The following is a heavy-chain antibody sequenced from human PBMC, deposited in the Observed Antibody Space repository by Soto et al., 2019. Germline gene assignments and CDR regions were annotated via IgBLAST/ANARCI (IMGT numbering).Heavy chain of an antibody. V-gene: IGHV3-7*04. Sequence: EVQLVESGGDLVQPGGSLRLSCAASGFSFSSYWMSWVRQAPGKGLEWVAHINQDGSDIYYVDSVKGRFTISRDNTKNSLFLQMNSLRAADTAVYYCLRDGGLTWGQGTLVTVSS. CDR1: GFSFSSYW. CDR3: LRDGGLT. D-gene: IGHD3-16*01. CDR2: INQDGSDI. J-gene: IGHJ5*02.